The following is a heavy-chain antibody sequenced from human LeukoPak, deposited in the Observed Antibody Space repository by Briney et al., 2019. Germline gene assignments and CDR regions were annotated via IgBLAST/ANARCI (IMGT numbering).Heavy chain of an antibody. D-gene: IGHD1-26*01. Sequence: SETLSLTCTVSGASIRHYYWSWIRQPPGKGLEWIGNLYHSGSPNYNPSLKSRVTISIDTAKNQFSLKLSSVTAADTAVYYCARAVRIVGATSAFDIWGQGTMVTVSS. CDR2: LYHSGSP. V-gene: IGHV4-59*12. CDR3: ARAVRIVGATSAFDI. CDR1: GASIRHYY. J-gene: IGHJ3*02.